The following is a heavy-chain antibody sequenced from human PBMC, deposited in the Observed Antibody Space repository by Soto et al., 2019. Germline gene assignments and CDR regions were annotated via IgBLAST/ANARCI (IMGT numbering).Heavy chain of an antibody. Sequence: SETLSLTCAVSGDSISSSNCWSWVRQPPGKGLEWIGYIYYSGSTNYNPSLKSRVTISLDTSKNQFSLNLRSVTAANTAVYYCASMGYHYGSGSYPLDYWGQGTLVTVSS. V-gene: IGHV4-4*02. J-gene: IGHJ4*02. CDR1: GDSISSSNC. CDR2: IYYSGST. D-gene: IGHD3-10*01. CDR3: ASMGYHYGSGSYPLDY.